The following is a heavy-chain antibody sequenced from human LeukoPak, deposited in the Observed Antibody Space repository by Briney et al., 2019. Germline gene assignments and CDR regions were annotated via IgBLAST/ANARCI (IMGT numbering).Heavy chain of an antibody. CDR3: AREDVVLVDAVRYYHYGMDV. V-gene: IGHV1-46*01. J-gene: IGHJ6*02. CDR1: GGTFSSYA. D-gene: IGHD2-8*01. Sequence: EASVKVSWKASGGTFSSYAISWVRQAPGQGLEWMGIINPSGGSTSYAQKFQDRVTMTRDTSTSTVYMELSSLKSEDTAVYYCAREDVVLVDAVRYYHYGMDVWGQGTTVTVSS. CDR2: INPSGGST.